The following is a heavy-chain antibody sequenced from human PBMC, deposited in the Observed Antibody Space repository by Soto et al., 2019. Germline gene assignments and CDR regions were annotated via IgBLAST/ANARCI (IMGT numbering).Heavy chain of an antibody. CDR1: GYTFTSYG. Sequence: QVQLVQSGAEVKKPGASVKVSCKASGYTFTSYGISWVRQAPGQGLEWMGWISAYNGNTNYAQKLQGRVTMTTDTSTSTAHMELRRLRSAATAVSSCARDRGAYGMAVRGHGTTVTVSS. CDR3: ARDRGAYGMAV. CDR2: ISAYNGNT. J-gene: IGHJ6*02. V-gene: IGHV1-18*01. D-gene: IGHD3-10*01.